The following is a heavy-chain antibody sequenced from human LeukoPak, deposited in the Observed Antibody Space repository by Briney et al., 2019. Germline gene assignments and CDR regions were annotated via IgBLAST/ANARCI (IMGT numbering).Heavy chain of an antibody. CDR3: ARDHHVYSSSWYDAFDI. J-gene: IGHJ3*02. D-gene: IGHD6-13*01. CDR1: GFTFSSYG. V-gene: IGHV3-30*03. Sequence: GRSLRLFCAASGFTFSSYGMHWVRQAPGKGLEWVAVISYDGSNKYYADSVKGRFTISRDNTKNTLYLQMNSLRAEDTAVYYCARDHHVYSSSWYDAFDIWGQGTMVTVSS. CDR2: ISYDGSNK.